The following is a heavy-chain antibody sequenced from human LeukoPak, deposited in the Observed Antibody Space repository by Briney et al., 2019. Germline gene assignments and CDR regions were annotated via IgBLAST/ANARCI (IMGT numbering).Heavy chain of an antibody. V-gene: IGHV4-59*01. CDR3: ARAEGGYNWFDP. CDR2: IYYSGST. J-gene: IGHJ5*02. CDR1: GGPISSYY. Sequence: PSETLSITCTVSGGPISSYYWSWIRQPPGKGLEWIGYIYYSGSTNYNPSLKSRVTISVDTSKNQFSLKLSSVTAADTAVYYCARAEGGYNWFDPWGQGTLVTVSS. D-gene: IGHD3-10*01.